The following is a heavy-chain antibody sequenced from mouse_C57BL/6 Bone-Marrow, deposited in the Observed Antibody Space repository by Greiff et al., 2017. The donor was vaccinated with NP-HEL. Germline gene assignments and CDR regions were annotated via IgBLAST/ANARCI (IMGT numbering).Heavy chain of an antibody. J-gene: IGHJ2*01. Sequence: QVQLQQPGAELVKPGASVKLSCKASGYTFTSYWMHWVKQRPGQGLEWIGMIHPNSGSTNYNEKFKSKATLTVDKSSSTAYMQLSSLTSEDSAVYYCARRPTYDYDVDYWGQGTTLTVSS. CDR2: IHPNSGST. CDR3: ARRPTYDYDVDY. CDR1: GYTFTSYW. V-gene: IGHV1-64*01. D-gene: IGHD2-4*01.